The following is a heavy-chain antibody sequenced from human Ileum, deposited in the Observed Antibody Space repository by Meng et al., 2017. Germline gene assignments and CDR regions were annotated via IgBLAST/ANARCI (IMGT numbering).Heavy chain of an antibody. Sequence: QLVESGGGSVKLGWSLRLSCTASGFTVSGNYMIWVRQAPGKGLEWVSLIYSGGRTHYADSVKGRFTISRGNSKNTLYLQMHSLTAEDTAIYYCARPPASGWDVVWGQGTLVTVSS. V-gene: IGHV3-66*04. CDR3: ARPPASGWDVV. CDR2: IYSGGRT. CDR1: GFTVSGNY. D-gene: IGHD6-19*01. J-gene: IGHJ4*02.